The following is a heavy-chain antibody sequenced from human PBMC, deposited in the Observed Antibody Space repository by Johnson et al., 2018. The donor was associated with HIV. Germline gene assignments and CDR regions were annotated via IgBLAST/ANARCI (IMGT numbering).Heavy chain of an antibody. CDR3: ASVGSSGFFSAFDI. Sequence: VLLVESGGGVVRPGGSLRLSSAASGFTFDDYGMSWVRQAPGKGLEWVSGINWNGGSTGYADSVKGRFTISRDNAKNSLYLQMNSLRAEDTAVYYCASVGSSGFFSAFDIWGQGTMVTVSS. CDR2: INWNGGST. D-gene: IGHD6-19*01. V-gene: IGHV3-20*04. CDR1: GFTFDDYG. J-gene: IGHJ3*02.